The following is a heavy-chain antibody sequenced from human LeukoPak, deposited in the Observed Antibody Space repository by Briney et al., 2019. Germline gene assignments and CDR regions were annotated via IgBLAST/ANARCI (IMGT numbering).Heavy chain of an antibody. Sequence: SETLSLTCAVYGGSFSGYYWSWIRQPPGEGLEWIGEINHSGSTNYNPSLKSRVTISVDTSKNQFSLKLSSVTAADTAVYYCASLAAGGVDYWGQGTLVTVCS. V-gene: IGHV4-34*01. CDR2: INHSGST. CDR3: ASLAAGGVDY. CDR1: GGSFSGYY. J-gene: IGHJ4*02. D-gene: IGHD6-25*01.